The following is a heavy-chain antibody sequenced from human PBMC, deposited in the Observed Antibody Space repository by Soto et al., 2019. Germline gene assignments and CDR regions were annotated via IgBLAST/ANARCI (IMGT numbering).Heavy chain of an antibody. D-gene: IGHD1-26*01. CDR2: IYYSGTT. CDR3: ARREIQGPIDY. Sequence: PSETLSLTCAVSGYSISSSNWWGWIRQPPGKGLEWIGYIYYSGTTYYNPSLKSRVTMSVGTSKNQFSPKLTSVTAVDTAVYYCARREIQGPIDYWGQGTLVTVSS. J-gene: IGHJ4*02. CDR1: GYSISSSNW. V-gene: IGHV4-28*01.